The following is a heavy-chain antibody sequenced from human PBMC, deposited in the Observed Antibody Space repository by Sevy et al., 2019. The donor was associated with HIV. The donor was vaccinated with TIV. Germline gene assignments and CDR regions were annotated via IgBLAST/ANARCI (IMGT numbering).Heavy chain of an antibody. V-gene: IGHV1-69*13. CDR3: ASRVEDIVVVPAADYGMDV. CDR1: GGTFSSYA. Sequence: ASVKVSCKASGGTFSSYAISWVRQAPGQGLEWMGGIIPIFGTANYAQKFQGRVTITADESTSTAYMELGSLRSEDTAVYYCASRVEDIVVVPAADYGMDVWGQGTTVTVSS. J-gene: IGHJ6*02. CDR2: IIPIFGTA. D-gene: IGHD2-2*01.